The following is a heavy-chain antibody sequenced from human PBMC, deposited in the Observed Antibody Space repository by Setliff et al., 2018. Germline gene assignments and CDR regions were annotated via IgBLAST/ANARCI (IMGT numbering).Heavy chain of an antibody. V-gene: IGHV3-23*01. D-gene: IGHD4-4*01. Sequence: PGGSLRLSCAASGFTFSDYYMTWVRQAPGKGLEWVASINNGGVSADYTDSVKGRFTISRDNSRNTLYLQMKSLRAEDTAIYYCATSTITTYYFDYWGHGTLGTVSS. J-gene: IGHJ4*01. CDR3: ATSTITTYYFDY. CDR1: GFTFSDYY. CDR2: INNGGVSA.